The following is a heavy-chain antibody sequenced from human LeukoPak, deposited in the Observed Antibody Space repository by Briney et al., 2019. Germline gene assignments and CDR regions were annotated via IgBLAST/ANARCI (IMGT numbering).Heavy chain of an antibody. D-gene: IGHD2-2*01. Sequence: GSLRLSCAASGFTFSSYEMNWVRQAPGKGLEWVSYISSSGSTIYYADSVKGRFTISRDNAKNSLYLQMNSLRAEDTAVYYCARGLGYCSSTSCVDFDYWGQGTLVTVSS. CDR3: ARGLGYCSSTSCVDFDY. V-gene: IGHV3-48*03. J-gene: IGHJ4*02. CDR2: ISSSGSTI. CDR1: GFTFSSYE.